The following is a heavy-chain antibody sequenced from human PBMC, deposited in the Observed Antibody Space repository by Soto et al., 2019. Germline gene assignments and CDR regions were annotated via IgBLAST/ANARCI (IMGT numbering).Heavy chain of an antibody. CDR3: VHRGPVDETGMGFDF. D-gene: IGHD3-9*01. CDR1: GFSLNSRGVG. CDR2: VYWDDDK. J-gene: IGHJ4*02. Sequence: QITLRESGPALVKPTQTLTLTCTFSGFSLNSRGVGVGWVRQPPGKALEWLAIVYWDDDKRYRPSLRSRLSIRKDTPNNQVVLTLTNTDPVDIATYYCVHRGPVDETGMGFDFWGQGSLVTVSS. V-gene: IGHV2-5*02.